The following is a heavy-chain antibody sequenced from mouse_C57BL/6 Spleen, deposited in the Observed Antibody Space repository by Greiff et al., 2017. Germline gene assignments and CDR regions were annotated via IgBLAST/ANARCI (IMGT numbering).Heavy chain of an antibody. CDR3: RIYYDPYFDY. V-gene: IGHV1-15*01. CDR2: IDPETGGT. D-gene: IGHD2-4*01. CDR1: GYTFTDYE. J-gene: IGHJ2*01. Sequence: QVQLQQSGAELVRPGASVTLSCKASGYTFTDYEMHWVKQTPVHGLEWIGAIDPETGGTAYNQKFKGKAILTADKSSSTAYMELRSLTSEDSAVYYCRIYYDPYFDYWGQGTTLTVSS.